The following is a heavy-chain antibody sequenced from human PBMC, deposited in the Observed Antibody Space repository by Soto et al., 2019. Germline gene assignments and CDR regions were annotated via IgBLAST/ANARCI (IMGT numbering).Heavy chain of an antibody. CDR2: IYYSGST. CDR1: GGSISSYY. CDR3: VDMRGQWLPRD. J-gene: IGHJ4*02. D-gene: IGHD6-19*01. V-gene: IGHV4-59*08. Sequence: PSETLSLTCTVSGGSISSYYWSWIRQPPGKGLEWIGYIYYSGSTNYNPSLKSRVTISVDTSKNQFSLNLNSVTATDTAFYYCVDMRGQWLPRDWGRGILVTVSS.